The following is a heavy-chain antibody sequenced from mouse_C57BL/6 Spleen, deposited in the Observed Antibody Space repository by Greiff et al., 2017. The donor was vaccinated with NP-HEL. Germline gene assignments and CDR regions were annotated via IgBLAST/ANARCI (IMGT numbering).Heavy chain of an antibody. D-gene: IGHD2-4*01. Sequence: EVMLVESGGGLVQPGGSLSLSCAASGFTFTDYYMSWVRQPPGKALEWLGFIRNKANGYTTEYSASVKGRFTISRDNSQSILYLQMNALRAEDSATYYCARSIYYDYDGAMDYWGQGTSVTVSS. CDR2: IRNKANGYTT. V-gene: IGHV7-3*01. J-gene: IGHJ4*01. CDR1: GFTFTDYY. CDR3: ARSIYYDYDGAMDY.